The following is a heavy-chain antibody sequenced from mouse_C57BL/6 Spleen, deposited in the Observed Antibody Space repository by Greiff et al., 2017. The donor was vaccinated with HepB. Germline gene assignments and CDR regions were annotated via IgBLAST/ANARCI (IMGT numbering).Heavy chain of an antibody. Sequence: EVKLMESEGGLVQPGSSMKLSCTASGFTFSDYYMAWVRQVPDKGLEWVANINYDGSSTYYLDSLKSRFIISRDNAKNILYMQLSSLKSEDTATYYCARDRPHDYGSSYWYFDVWGTGTTVTVSS. D-gene: IGHD1-1*01. J-gene: IGHJ1*03. CDR2: INYDGSST. CDR1: GFTFSDYY. CDR3: ARDRPHDYGSSYWYFDV. V-gene: IGHV5-16*01.